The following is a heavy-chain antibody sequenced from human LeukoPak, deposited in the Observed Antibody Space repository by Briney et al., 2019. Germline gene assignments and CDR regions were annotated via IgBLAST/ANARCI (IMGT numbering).Heavy chain of an antibody. CDR2: TYYRSKWYN. D-gene: IGHD6-19*01. CDR1: GDSVSSNNGA. J-gene: IGHJ4*02. CDR3: ARDVGNTGWYTFDY. V-gene: IGHV6-1*01. Sequence: LSQTLSVTCAISGDSVSSNNGAWNWIRQSPPRGLEWLGRTYYRSKWYNDYAGSMKGRITINPDTSKNQFSVQLNSVTPEDTAVYYCARDVGNTGWYTFDYWGQGTLVTVSS.